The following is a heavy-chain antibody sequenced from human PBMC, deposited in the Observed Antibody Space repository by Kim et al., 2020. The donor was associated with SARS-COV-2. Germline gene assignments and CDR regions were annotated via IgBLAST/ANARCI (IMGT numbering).Heavy chain of an antibody. V-gene: IGHV3-74*03. CDR2: INNDGYA. CDR1: GFAFSNYW. J-gene: IGHJ4*02. CDR3: IIGGEDWN. D-gene: IGHD1-1*01. Sequence: GGSLRLSCAGSGFAFSNYWLQWVRQAPGKGLVWVSRINNDGYATYADSVKGRFTIPREDAKNPLSLKMTSLRVNDWAEYTCIIGGEDWNWGQGTWVTVSS.